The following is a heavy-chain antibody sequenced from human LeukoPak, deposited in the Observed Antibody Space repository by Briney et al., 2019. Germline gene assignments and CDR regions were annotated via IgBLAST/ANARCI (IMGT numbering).Heavy chain of an antibody. Sequence: GGSLRLSCAASGFTFSSYSMNWVRQAPGKGLEWASSISSSSSYIYYADSVKGRFTISRDNAKNSLYLQMNSLRAEDTAMYYCARGYRFHYYFDYWGQGTLVTVSS. CDR1: GFTFSSYS. V-gene: IGHV3-21*01. D-gene: IGHD1-14*01. J-gene: IGHJ4*02. CDR2: ISSSSSYI. CDR3: ARGYRFHYYFDY.